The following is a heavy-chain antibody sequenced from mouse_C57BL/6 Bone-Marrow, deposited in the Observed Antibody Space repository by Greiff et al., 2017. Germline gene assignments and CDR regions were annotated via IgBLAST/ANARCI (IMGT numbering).Heavy chain of an antibody. J-gene: IGHJ4*01. CDR3: TTLDDGSSYYAMDD. CDR1: GFNIKDDY. V-gene: IGHV14-4*01. Sequence: VQLQQSGAELVRPGASVKLSCTASGFNIKDDYMHWVKQRPEQGLEGIGWSDPENGDPEYASKFQGTAHIPADTASNTAYLQLSSLTSEDTAVYYCTTLDDGSSYYAMDDWGQGTSVTVSS. CDR2: SDPENGDP. D-gene: IGHD1-1*01.